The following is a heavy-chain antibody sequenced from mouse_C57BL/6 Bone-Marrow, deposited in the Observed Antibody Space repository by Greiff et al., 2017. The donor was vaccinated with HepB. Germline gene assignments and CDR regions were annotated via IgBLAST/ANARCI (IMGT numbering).Heavy chain of an antibody. CDR2: INPSSGYT. V-gene: IGHV1-4*01. CDR1: GYPFTSYT. Sequence: SGAALARPGASVKMSCKASGYPFTSYTMHWVKQRSGQGLEWIGYINPSSGYTKYNQKFKDKATLTADKSSSTAYKQLSSLTSEDSAVYYCARSPYYDGSSYGFDYWGQGTTLTVSS. CDR3: ARSPYYDGSSYGFDY. J-gene: IGHJ2*01. D-gene: IGHD1-1*01.